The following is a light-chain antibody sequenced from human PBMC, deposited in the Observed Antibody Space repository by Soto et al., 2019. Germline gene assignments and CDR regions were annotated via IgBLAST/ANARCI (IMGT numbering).Light chain of an antibody. Sequence: QSALTQPTSVSGSPGQSITISCTGTSSDVGGYNYVSWYQQHPGKAPKLMIYEVSNRPSGASNRFSGSKSGNTASLTISGLQAEDEADYYCSSYTSSSTLFVFGPGTKLTVL. V-gene: IGLV2-14*01. CDR2: EVS. J-gene: IGLJ1*01. CDR1: SSDVGGYNY. CDR3: SSYTSSSTLFV.